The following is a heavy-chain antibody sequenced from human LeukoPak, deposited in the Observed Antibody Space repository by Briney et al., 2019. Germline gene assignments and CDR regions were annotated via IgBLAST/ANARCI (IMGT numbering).Heavy chain of an antibody. J-gene: IGHJ4*02. CDR3: ARDRCTSCSFDD. CDR2: MYPSGST. CDR1: GGSISSYY. V-gene: IGHV4-4*07. D-gene: IGHD2-2*01. Sequence: PSETLSLTCTASGGSISSYYWSWVRQPAAKGLEWIGRMYPSGSTNYNPSLKSRVTMSVDTSKNQFSLKLNSVTAADTAVYYCARDRCTSCSFDDWGQGTLVTVSS.